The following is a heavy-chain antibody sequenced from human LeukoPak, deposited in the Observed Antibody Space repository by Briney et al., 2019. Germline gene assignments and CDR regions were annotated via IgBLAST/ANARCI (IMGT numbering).Heavy chain of an antibody. D-gene: IGHD3-10*01. V-gene: IGHV1-2*02. Sequence: GASVKVSCKASGGTFSSYAISWVRQAPGQGLEWMGWINPNSGDTKYAQRFQGRVTMTRDTSINTAYMELRRLTSDDTAVYYCARVPSMIRGVVNYGMDVWSQGTTVTVSS. CDR3: ARVPSMIRGVVNYGMDV. CDR2: INPNSGDT. CDR1: GGTFSSYA. J-gene: IGHJ6*02.